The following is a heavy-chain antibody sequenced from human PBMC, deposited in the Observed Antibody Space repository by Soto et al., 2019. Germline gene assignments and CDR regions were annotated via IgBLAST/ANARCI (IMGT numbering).Heavy chain of an antibody. V-gene: IGHV4-34*01. CDR2: INHSGST. CDR1: GGSFSGYY. CDR3: ARGPRVFGVVMKAYYFDY. J-gene: IGHJ4*02. Sequence: PSETLSLTCAVYGGSFSGYYWSWIRQPPGKGLEWIGEINHSGSTNYNPSLKSRVTISVDTSKNQFSLKLSSVTAADTAVYYCARGPRVFGVVMKAYYFDYWGQGTLVPSPQ. D-gene: IGHD3-3*01.